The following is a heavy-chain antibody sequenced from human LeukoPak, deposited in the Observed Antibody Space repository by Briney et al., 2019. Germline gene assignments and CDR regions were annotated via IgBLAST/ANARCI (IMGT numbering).Heavy chain of an antibody. Sequence: GESLKISCKGSGYSFTSYWIAWVRQMPGKGLEWMGIIYPGDSDTRYSPSFQGQVTISADKSISTAYLQWSSPKASDTAMYYCARRGVGTYDSSGYYPYWGQGTLVTVSS. D-gene: IGHD3-22*01. J-gene: IGHJ4*02. CDR2: IYPGDSDT. CDR3: ARRGVGTYDSSGYYPY. CDR1: GYSFTSYW. V-gene: IGHV5-51*01.